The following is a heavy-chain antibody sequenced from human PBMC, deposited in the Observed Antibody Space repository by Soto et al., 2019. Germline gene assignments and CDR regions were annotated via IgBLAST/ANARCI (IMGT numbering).Heavy chain of an antibody. CDR2: ISAYNGNT. J-gene: IGHJ4*02. CDR3: ARDQQVMITFGGVIAEFDY. Sequence: VQLVQSGAEVKKPGASVKVSCKASGYTFTSYGISWVRQAPGQGLEWMGWISAYNGNTNYAQKLQGRVTMTTDTSTSTAYMELRSLRSDDTAVYYCARDQQVMITFGGVIAEFDYWGQGTLVTVSS. V-gene: IGHV1-18*01. D-gene: IGHD3-16*02. CDR1: GYTFTSYG.